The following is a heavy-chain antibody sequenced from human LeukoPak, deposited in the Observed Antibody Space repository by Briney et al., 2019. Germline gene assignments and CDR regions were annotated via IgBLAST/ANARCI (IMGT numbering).Heavy chain of an antibody. CDR3: VMRTDGFDV. V-gene: IGHV3-21*03. J-gene: IGHJ3*01. CDR2: ISGSGTYI. CDR1: GLAFSRNA. Sequence: GGSLRLSCAASGLAFSRNAFNWIRQAPGGGLEWVSFISGSGTYIHYADSVKGRFTISRDNTQNLVFLQMNSLRAEDIGRYYCVMRTDGFDVWGRGTMVIVSS.